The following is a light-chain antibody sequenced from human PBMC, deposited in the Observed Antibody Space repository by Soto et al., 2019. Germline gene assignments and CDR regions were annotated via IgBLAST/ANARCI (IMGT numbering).Light chain of an antibody. CDR1: RSDVGSYNL. CDR3: CSYAGSSTLV. CDR2: EGS. Sequence: SALTQPASVSGSPGQSIIISCTGTRSDVGSYNLVSWYQQHPGKAPKLMIYEGSKRPSGVSNRFSGSKSGNTAFLTISGLQAEDEADYHCCSYAGSSTLVFGGGTKLTVL. J-gene: IGLJ2*01. V-gene: IGLV2-23*01.